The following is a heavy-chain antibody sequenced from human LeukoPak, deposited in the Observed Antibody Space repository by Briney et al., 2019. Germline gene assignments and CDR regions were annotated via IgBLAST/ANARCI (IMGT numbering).Heavy chain of an antibody. Sequence: NPGGSLRLSCAASGFSFGSYALSWVRQAPGKGLEWVSSISPTSAYIYYQDSVKGRFTTSRDNGKSSVDLQMHGLRAEDTAVYYCARASDFGGNLYYDHWGRGTVVTVSS. D-gene: IGHD4-23*01. CDR2: ISPTSAYI. CDR3: ARASDFGGNLYYDH. CDR1: GFSFGSYA. V-gene: IGHV3-21*01. J-gene: IGHJ1*01.